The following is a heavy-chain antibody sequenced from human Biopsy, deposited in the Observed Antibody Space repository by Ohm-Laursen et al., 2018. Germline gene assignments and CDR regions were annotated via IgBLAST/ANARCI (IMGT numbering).Heavy chain of an antibody. J-gene: IGHJ4*02. CDR2: VIPISNTA. CDR1: GGSFSDYG. Sequence: SVRVSCKASGGSFSDYGLSWVRQAPGRGLEWMGRVIPISNTANYAQNFQDRLTITADRSTNTAYMELNSLRSEDTAVYFCATLTEDYGASPDSWGQGTLVVVSS. V-gene: IGHV1-69*06. D-gene: IGHD4-17*01. CDR3: ATLTEDYGASPDS.